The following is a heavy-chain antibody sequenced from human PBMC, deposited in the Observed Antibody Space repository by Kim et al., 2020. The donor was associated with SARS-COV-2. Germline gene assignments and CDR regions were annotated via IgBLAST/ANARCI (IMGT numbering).Heavy chain of an antibody. CDR1: GGSFSGYY. CDR2: INHSGST. J-gene: IGHJ6*03. Sequence: SETLSLTCAVYGGSFSGYYWSWIRQPPGKGLEWIGEINHSGSTNYNPSLKSRVTISVDTTKNQFSLKLSSVTAADTAVYYCARSGSIAAAGPGCYYYYMDVWGKGATVTVSS. V-gene: IGHV4-34*01. CDR3: ARSGSIAAAGPGCYYYYMDV. D-gene: IGHD6-13*01.